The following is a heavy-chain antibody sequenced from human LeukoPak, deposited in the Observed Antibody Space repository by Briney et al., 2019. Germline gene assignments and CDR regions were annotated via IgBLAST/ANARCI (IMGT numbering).Heavy chain of an antibody. CDR1: GFTFSSYA. CDR2: IRYDGSNK. CDR3: AKDRVLWYDSSGYYSPDF. Sequence: GGSLRLSCAASGFTFSSYAMHWVRQAPGKGLEWVAFIRYDGSNKFYADSVKGRFTISRDTSKNTVYLQMNSLRPEDTALYYCAKDRVLWYDSSGYYSPDFWGQGTLVTVSS. J-gene: IGHJ4*02. D-gene: IGHD3-22*01. V-gene: IGHV3-30*02.